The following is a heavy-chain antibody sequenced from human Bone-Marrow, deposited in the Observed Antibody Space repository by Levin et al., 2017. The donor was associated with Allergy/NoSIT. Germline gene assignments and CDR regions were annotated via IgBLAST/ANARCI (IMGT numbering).Heavy chain of an antibody. D-gene: IGHD2-21*02. J-gene: IGHJ4*02. CDR3: TTSPYCGGDCYSSFG. CDR1: GFTFSNAW. V-gene: IGHV3-15*01. Sequence: PGGSLRLSCAASGFTFSNAWMSWVRQAPGKGLEWVGRIKRTTDGETIQYVAPVRGRFTISTDDSKNTLFLQMDSLKTEDTAVYYCTTSPYCGGDCYSSFGWGQGTLVTVSS. CDR2: IKRTTDGETI.